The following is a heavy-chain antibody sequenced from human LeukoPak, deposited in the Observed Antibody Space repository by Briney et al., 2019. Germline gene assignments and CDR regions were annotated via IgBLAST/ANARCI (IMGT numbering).Heavy chain of an antibody. CDR1: GFTVSSNY. CDR3: ARGGSYLSAFDI. V-gene: IGHV3-53*01. D-gene: IGHD1-26*01. J-gene: IGHJ3*02. Sequence: GSLRLSCAASGFTVSSNYMSWVRQAPGKGLEWVSIIYSGGSTFYADSVKGRFTISRDNSKNTLYLQMNSLRAEDTAVYYCARGGSYLSAFDIWGQGTMVTVSS. CDR2: IYSGGST.